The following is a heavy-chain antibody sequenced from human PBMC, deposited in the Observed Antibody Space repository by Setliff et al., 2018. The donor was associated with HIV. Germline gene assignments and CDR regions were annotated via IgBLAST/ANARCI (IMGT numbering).Heavy chain of an antibody. CDR2: INPKSGVA. CDR3: ARAHYLVAETRNWFDP. D-gene: IGHD5-12*01. CDR1: GYTFTDFY. V-gene: IGHV1-2*06. J-gene: IGHJ5*02. Sequence: GASVKVSCKASGYTFTDFYIHWVRQAPGQGLEWMGRINPKSGVANYLKRFEGRVTMTSHTSTNTAHMELIRPRFDDTAVYYCARAHYLVAETRNWFDPWGQGTLVTVSS.